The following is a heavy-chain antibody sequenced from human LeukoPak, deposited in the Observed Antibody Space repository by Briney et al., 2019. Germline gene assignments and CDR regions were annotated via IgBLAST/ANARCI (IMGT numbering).Heavy chain of an antibody. Sequence: WMSWVRQAPGKGVEWVGRIKSKTDGGTTDYAAPVKGRFTISREESKKTMYLQMNSLKTEDTAVYYCTLHRDSSGWFVDYWGQGTLVTVSS. V-gene: IGHV3-15*01. D-gene: IGHD6-19*01. CDR2: IKSKTDGGTT. CDR3: TLHRDSSGWFVDY. CDR1: W. J-gene: IGHJ4*02.